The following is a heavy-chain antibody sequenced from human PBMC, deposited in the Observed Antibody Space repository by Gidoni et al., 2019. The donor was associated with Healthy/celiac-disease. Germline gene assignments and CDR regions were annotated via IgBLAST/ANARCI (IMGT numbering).Heavy chain of an antibody. J-gene: IGHJ6*02. CDR1: GYSFTSYW. V-gene: IGHV5-51*01. CDR2: LYPGYSET. CDR3: ARLGGTPYYYYGMDV. D-gene: IGHD3-10*01. Sequence: EVQLVQSGAEVKKPGESLKISCKGSGYSFTSYWIGWVRQMPGKGMEWMGILYPGYSETRYSPAFQGQVTSSADKAISTAYLQWSILKAADTAMYYCARLGGTPYYYYGMDVWGQGTTVTVSS.